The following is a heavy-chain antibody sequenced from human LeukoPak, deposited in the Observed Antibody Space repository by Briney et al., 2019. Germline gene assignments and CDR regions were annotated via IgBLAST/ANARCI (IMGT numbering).Heavy chain of an antibody. CDR1: GFNFNIYS. CDR2: ISFGSTYI. J-gene: IGHJ4*02. Sequence: GGSLRLSCAASGFNFNIYSMNWVRQTPGRGLEWVSSISFGSTYISYADSVKGRFTISRDDAKKSLYLQMNGLRAEDTAFYYCASGIFYASVQTWSPVWGQGTLVTVSS. V-gene: IGHV3-21*01. D-gene: IGHD3-16*01. CDR3: ASGIFYASVQTWSPV.